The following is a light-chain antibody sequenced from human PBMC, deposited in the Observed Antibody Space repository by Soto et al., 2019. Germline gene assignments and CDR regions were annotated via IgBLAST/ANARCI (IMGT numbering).Light chain of an antibody. Sequence: EIVLTQSPGTLSLSPGERATLSCRASQSVSSSYLAWYQQKPGQAPRLLIYGASSSATGIPDRFSGSGSGTDFTLTISRLEPEDIAVYYCQQYGSSPPEKTFGQGTKVEIK. J-gene: IGKJ1*01. CDR1: QSVSSSY. CDR3: QQYGSSPPEKT. V-gene: IGKV3-20*01. CDR2: GAS.